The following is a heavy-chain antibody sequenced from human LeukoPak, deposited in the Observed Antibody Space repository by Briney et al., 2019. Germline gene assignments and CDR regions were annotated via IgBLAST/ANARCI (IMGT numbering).Heavy chain of an antibody. CDR3: ARGGTDLAREYFQY. Sequence: SETLSLTCTVSGGSISGHYWSWIRQPAGKGLEWIGRIYVTGTTYYNPSLKSRVTMSVDASRNQFSLNLTSVTAADTAVYYCARGGTDLAREYFQYWGQGTLVSVS. J-gene: IGHJ1*01. CDR1: GGSISGHY. CDR2: IYVTGTT. V-gene: IGHV4-4*07. D-gene: IGHD1-1*01.